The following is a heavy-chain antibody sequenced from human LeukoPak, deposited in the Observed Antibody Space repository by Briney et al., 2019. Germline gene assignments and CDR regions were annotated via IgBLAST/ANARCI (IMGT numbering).Heavy chain of an antibody. CDR3: AKDRDKGYGSGNYHHY. J-gene: IGHJ4*02. D-gene: IGHD3-10*01. V-gene: IGHV3-30*02. CDR1: GFTFSNYA. Sequence: GGSLRLSCAASGFTFSNYAMHWVRQAPGKGLEWVAFIRYDGSNTYYADSVKGRFTISRDNSKNTLYLQMNSLRAEDTAVYYCAKDRDKGYGSGNYHHYWGQGTLVIVSS. CDR2: IRYDGSNT.